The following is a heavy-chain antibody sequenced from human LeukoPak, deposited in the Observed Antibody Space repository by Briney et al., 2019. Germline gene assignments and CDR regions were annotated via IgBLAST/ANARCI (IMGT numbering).Heavy chain of an antibody. V-gene: IGHV4-34*01. J-gene: IGHJ4*02. Sequence: SETLSLTCAVYGGSFSGYYWSWIRQPPGKGLEWIGEINHSGSTNYNPSLKGRVTISVDTSKNKFSLKLSSVTAADTAVYYCARGRGYYDSSGYYYRPLFDYWGQGTLVTVSS. D-gene: IGHD3-22*01. CDR1: GGSFSGYY. CDR2: INHSGST. CDR3: ARGRGYYDSSGYYYRPLFDY.